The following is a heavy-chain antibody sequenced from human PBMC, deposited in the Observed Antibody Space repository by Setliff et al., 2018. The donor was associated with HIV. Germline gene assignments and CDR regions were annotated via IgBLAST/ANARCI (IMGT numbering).Heavy chain of an antibody. CDR1: GVSISSHD. V-gene: IGHV4-59*11. CDR3: ARARGIIIPYHYYMDV. J-gene: IGHJ6*03. D-gene: IGHD3-10*01. CDR2: IYNSGRT. Sequence: SETLSLTCTVSGVSISSHDWSWIRQPPGKGLEWMGYIYNSGRTNYRPSLTSRVTMSVDTSKNQFSLKLSAVTAADTAVYYCARARGIIIPYHYYMDVWGKGTTVTVSS.